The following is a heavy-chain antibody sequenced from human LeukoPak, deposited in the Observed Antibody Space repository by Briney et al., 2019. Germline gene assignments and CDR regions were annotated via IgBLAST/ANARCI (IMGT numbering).Heavy chain of an antibody. D-gene: IGHD5-24*01. J-gene: IGHJ4*02. CDR2: IKQDGSEK. Sequence: PGGSLRLSCAASGFTFSSYWMNWVRQAPGKGLAGAANIKQDGSEKYYVDSVKGRFTISRNNAKNSLYLQMNSLRAEDTAVYYRTRAKDGYNGYWGQGNLVTVSS. CDR1: GFTFSSYW. CDR3: TRAKDGYNGY. V-gene: IGHV3-7*01.